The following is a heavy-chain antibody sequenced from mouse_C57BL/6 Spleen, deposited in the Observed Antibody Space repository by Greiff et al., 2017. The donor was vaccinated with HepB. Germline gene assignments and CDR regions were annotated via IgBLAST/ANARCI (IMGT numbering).Heavy chain of an antibody. V-gene: IGHV1-5*01. CDR3: TREGIYDGYYVGYFDV. CDR1: GYTFTSYW. CDR2: IYPGNSDT. J-gene: IGHJ1*03. D-gene: IGHD2-3*01. Sequence: VQLQQSGTVLARPGASVKMSCKTSGYTFTSYWMHWVKQRPGQGLEWIGAIYPGNSDTSYNQKFKGKAKLTAVTSDSTAYMELSSLTNEDSAVYYCTREGIYDGYYVGYFDVWGTGTTVTVSS.